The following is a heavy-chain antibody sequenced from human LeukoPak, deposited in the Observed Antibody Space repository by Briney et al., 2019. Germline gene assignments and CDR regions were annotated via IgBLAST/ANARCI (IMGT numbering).Heavy chain of an antibody. CDR3: ARAGETNSNWFDP. Sequence: ASVKVSCKASGYTFTGYYMHWVRQAPGQGLELLGRINPNSGGTNYAQKFQGRVTMTRDTSISTAYMELSRLTSDDTAVYHCARAGETNSNWFDPWGQGTLVTVSS. CDR1: GYTFTGYY. V-gene: IGHV1-2*06. J-gene: IGHJ5*02. CDR2: INPNSGGT. D-gene: IGHD1-1*01.